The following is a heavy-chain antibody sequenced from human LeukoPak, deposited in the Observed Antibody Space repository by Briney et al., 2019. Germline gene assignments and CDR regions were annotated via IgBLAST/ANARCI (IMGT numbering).Heavy chain of an antibody. V-gene: IGHV3-33*01. CDR2: IWYDGINK. Sequence: PGGSLRLSCAASGFTFSSYGMHWVRQAPGKGLEWVAVIWYDGINKYYADSVKGRFTISRDNCKNTLYLQMNSLRAEDTAVYYCARDSWDGYNSYFDYWGQGTLVTVSS. J-gene: IGHJ4*02. D-gene: IGHD5-24*01. CDR3: ARDSWDGYNSYFDY. CDR1: GFTFSSYG.